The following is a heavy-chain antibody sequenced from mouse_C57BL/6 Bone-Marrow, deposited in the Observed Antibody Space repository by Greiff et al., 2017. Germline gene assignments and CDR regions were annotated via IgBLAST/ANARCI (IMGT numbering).Heavy chain of an antibody. CDR2: IKPGSGGT. J-gene: IGHJ3*01. CDR3: ARDYDYDGAY. D-gene: IGHD2-4*01. V-gene: IGHV1-54*01. Sequence: QVQLKESGAELVRPGTSVKVSCKASGYAFTNYLIEWVKQRPGQGLEWIGVIKPGSGGTNYNEKLKGKATLTADKSSSTAYMQLSSLTSEDSAVYFCARDYDYDGAYWGQGTLVTVSA. CDR1: GYAFTNYL.